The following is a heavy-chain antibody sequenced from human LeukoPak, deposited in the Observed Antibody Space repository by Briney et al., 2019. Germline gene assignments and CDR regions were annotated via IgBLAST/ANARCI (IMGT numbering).Heavy chain of an antibody. Sequence: KPSETLSLTCTVSGASIRSYYWNWIRQSSGKGLEWIGFIYHSGSTNYNPSLRSRVTISVDTSKRQFSLNLRSVTAADTAVYYCARDTRSYDNSGYYSFDFWGPGTLVTVSS. J-gene: IGHJ4*02. D-gene: IGHD3-22*01. CDR3: ARDTRSYDNSGYYSFDF. CDR2: IYHSGST. V-gene: IGHV4-59*01. CDR1: GASIRSYY.